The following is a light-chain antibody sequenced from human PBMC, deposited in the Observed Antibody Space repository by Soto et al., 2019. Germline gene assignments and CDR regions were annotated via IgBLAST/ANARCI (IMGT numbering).Light chain of an antibody. CDR2: DAS. CDR1: HSAASA. J-gene: IGKJ4*01. V-gene: IGKV3-15*01. Sequence: EIVLTQSPATLSVSPGERATLSCRASHSAASAVAWYQQKPGQAPRLLIYDASTRATGIPARFSGSGSATEFTLTISSLQSKDFAVYSCQQYRDWPLTFGGGTKVDLK. CDR3: QQYRDWPLT.